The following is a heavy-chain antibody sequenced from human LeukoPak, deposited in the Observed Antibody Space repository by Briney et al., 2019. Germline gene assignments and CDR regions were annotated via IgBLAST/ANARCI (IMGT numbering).Heavy chain of an antibody. CDR2: ISAYNGNT. CDR3: ARGPITIPTV. D-gene: IGHD3-3*01. V-gene: IGHV1-18*01. J-gene: IGHJ4*02. Sequence: ASVKVSCKASGYTFTSYGISWVRQAPGQGLEWMGWISAYNGNTNYAQKFQGRVTMTRDTSISTAYMELSRLRSDDTAVYYCARGPITIPTVWGQGTLVTVSS. CDR1: GYTFTSYG.